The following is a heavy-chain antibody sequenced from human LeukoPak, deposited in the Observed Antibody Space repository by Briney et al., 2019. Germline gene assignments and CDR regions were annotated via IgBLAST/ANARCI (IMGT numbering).Heavy chain of an antibody. CDR3: ARGVYDFWSGYYNRHPNYFDY. CDR1: GYTFTSSD. V-gene: IGHV1-8*01. J-gene: IGHJ4*02. D-gene: IGHD3-3*01. CDR2: MNPNSGNT. Sequence: ASVKVSCKASGYTFTSSDINWVRQATGQGLEWMGWMNPNSGNTGYAQKFQGRVTMTRNTSISTVYMELSSLRSEDTAVYYCARGVYDFWSGYYNRHPNYFDYWGQGTLVTVSS.